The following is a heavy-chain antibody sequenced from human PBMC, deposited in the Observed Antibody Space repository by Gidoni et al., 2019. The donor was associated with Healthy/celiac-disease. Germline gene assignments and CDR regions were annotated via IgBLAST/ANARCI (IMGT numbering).Heavy chain of an antibody. CDR2: IIPICGTA. CDR1: GGTFSSYA. D-gene: IGHD2-2*01. J-gene: IGHJ3*02. CDR3: ARNSGYCSSTSCSTYDAFDI. V-gene: IGHV1-69*06. Sequence: QVQLVQSGAEVKKPGSSVKVSCKASGGTFSSYAISWVRQAPGQGLEWMGGIIPICGTANYAQKFQGRVTITADKSTSSAYMELSSLRSEDTAVYYCARNSGYCSSTSCSTYDAFDIWGQGTMVTVSS.